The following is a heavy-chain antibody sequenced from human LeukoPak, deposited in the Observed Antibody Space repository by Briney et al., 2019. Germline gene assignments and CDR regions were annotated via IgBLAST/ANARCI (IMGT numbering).Heavy chain of an antibody. CDR2: ISGSGGST. J-gene: IGHJ4*02. Sequence: PGGSLRLSCAASGFTFSSYAMSWVRQASGKGLEWVSAISGSGGSTYYADSVKGRFTISRDNSKNTLYLQMNSLRAEDTAVYYCAKLTGYSSSSPFDYWGQGTLVTVSS. V-gene: IGHV3-23*01. D-gene: IGHD6-13*01. CDR3: AKLTGYSSSSPFDY. CDR1: GFTFSSYA.